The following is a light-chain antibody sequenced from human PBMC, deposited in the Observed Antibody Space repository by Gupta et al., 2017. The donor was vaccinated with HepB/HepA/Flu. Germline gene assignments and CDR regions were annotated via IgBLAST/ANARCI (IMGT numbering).Light chain of an antibody. CDR3: SSYTTSNTIV. Sequence: LTQPASLSGTHIRSITISCTGTSSDIGPYNFVSWYQQYPGKAPTLLIYDVSSRPSGVADRFSGSKSANTASLTISGLQTEDEADYHCSSYTTSNTIVFGGGTKVTVL. V-gene: IGLV2-14*03. J-gene: IGLJ2*01. CDR2: DVS. CDR1: SSDIGPYNF.